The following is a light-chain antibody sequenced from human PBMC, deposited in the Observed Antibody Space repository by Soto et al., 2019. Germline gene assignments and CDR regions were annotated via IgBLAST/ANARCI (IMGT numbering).Light chain of an antibody. Sequence: DIVMTQTPLSSPVALGQPASISCRSSQSLVHKNGNTYLSWLQQRPGQPPRLLIYMVSNRLSGAPDRVSGSGAGTEFTLKISRVQAEDVGVYYCLQVTHFPRTFGQGTKLEIK. CDR3: LQVTHFPRT. CDR1: QSLVHKNGNTY. V-gene: IGKV2-24*01. J-gene: IGKJ2*01. CDR2: MVS.